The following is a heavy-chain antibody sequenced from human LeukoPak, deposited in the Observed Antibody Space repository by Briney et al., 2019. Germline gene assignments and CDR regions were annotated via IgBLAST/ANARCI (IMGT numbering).Heavy chain of an antibody. V-gene: IGHV1-2*02. Sequence: ASVKVSCKASGYTFTSYDINWVRQATGQGLEWMGWIDPNSGGTNYAQKFQGRVTMTRDTSISTAYMELSRLRSDDTAVYYCARKSTSSIAARTWYFDYWGRGTLVTVSS. CDR1: GYTFTSYD. J-gene: IGHJ4*02. CDR3: ARKSTSSIAARTWYFDY. D-gene: IGHD6-6*01. CDR2: IDPNSGGT.